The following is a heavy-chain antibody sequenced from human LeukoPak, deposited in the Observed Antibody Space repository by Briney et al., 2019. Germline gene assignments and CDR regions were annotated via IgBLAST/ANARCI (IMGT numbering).Heavy chain of an antibody. CDR3: ARTPRKSGWLDP. V-gene: IGHV4-34*01. J-gene: IGHJ5*02. Sequence: SETLSLTCAVYGGSFSGYYWSWIRQPPGKGLEWIGEINHSGSTNYNPSLKSRVTISVDTSKNHLSLILSSVTAADTAVYYCARTPRKSGWLDPWGQGTLVTVSS. D-gene: IGHD1-26*01. CDR1: GGSFSGYY. CDR2: INHSGST.